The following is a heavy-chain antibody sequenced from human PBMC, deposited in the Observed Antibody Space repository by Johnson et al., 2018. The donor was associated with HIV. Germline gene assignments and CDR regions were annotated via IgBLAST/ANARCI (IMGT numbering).Heavy chain of an antibody. CDR1: GFTVNTNY. V-gene: IGHV3-66*01. CDR3: TTAPSNWGNAFDI. CDR2: IYSDGSS. D-gene: IGHD7-27*01. Sequence: VQLVESGGGVVQPGRSLRLSCAASGFTVNTNYMSWVRQAPGKGLEWVSVIYSDGSSYYADSVKGRFTISRDNSKNTLYLQMNSLKTEDTAVYYCTTAPSNWGNAFDIWGQGTMVTVSS. J-gene: IGHJ3*02.